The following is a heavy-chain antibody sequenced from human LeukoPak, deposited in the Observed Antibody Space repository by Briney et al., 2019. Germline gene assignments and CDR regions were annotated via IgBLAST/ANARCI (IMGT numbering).Heavy chain of an antibody. CDR3: AKIREAYCGGDCYSVPDDY. D-gene: IGHD2-21*02. CDR1: GFTFSSYS. CDR2: ISSSSSYI. V-gene: IGHV3-21*01. Sequence: GGSLRLSCAASGFTFSSYSMNWVRQAPGKGLEWVSSISSSSSYIYYADSVKGRFTISRDNAKNSLYLQMNSLKTEDTAVYYCAKIREAYCGGDCYSVPDDYWGQGTLVTVSS. J-gene: IGHJ4*02.